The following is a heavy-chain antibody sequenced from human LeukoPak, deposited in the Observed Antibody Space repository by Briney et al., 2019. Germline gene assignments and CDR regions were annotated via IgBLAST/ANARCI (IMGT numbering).Heavy chain of an antibody. Sequence: PSETLSLTCTVSGGSISSYYWSWIRQPPGKGLEWIGYIYYSGSTNYNPSLKSRVTISVDTSKNQFSLKLSSVTAADTAVYYCARLGVMSSSPLGYWGQGTLVTVSS. D-gene: IGHD6-13*01. CDR1: GGSISSYY. J-gene: IGHJ4*02. CDR3: ARLGVMSSSPLGY. V-gene: IGHV4-59*08. CDR2: IYYSGST.